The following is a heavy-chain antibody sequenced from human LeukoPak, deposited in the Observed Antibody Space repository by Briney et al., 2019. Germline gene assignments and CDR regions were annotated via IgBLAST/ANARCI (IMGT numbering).Heavy chain of an antibody. CDR3: TRMTAGHDY. CDR1: GVSFDDYY. Sequence: PSETLSLTCAVSGVSFDDYYWSWVRQTPGKGLEWIGEINHSGYTNDSPSLKSRVALSIDTSRKQFSLNLRSVTVADTGIYYCTRMTAGHDYWGQGTLVTVSS. J-gene: IGHJ4*02. D-gene: IGHD2-21*02. CDR2: INHSGYT. V-gene: IGHV4-34*01.